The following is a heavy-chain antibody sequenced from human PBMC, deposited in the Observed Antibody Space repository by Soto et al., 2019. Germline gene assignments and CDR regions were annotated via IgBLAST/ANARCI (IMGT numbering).Heavy chain of an antibody. V-gene: IGHV1-3*01. J-gene: IGHJ5*02. CDR3: VIRPLAATCIGWFYH. CDR1: GYTFTSYG. Sequence: GASVKVSWKASGYTFTSYGIHWVRQAPGQRLEWIGWINAANGDTKYSPKFQGRVTITSATSASTTNMELSSLGSEDTAVYFCVIRPLAATCIGWFYHLGQG. CDR2: INAANGDT. D-gene: IGHD2-15*01.